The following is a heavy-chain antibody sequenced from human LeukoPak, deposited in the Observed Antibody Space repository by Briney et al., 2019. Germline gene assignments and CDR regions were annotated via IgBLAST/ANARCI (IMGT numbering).Heavy chain of an antibody. Sequence: ASVKVSCKASGYTFTSYGISWVRQAPGQGLEWMGWINTYNTKTNYTRNLQDRVTMTADTSTSTAFMELRSLRSDDTAVYYCARVSISLVRGIVITATLDYWGQGTLVTVSS. D-gene: IGHD3-10*01. CDR2: INTYNTKT. J-gene: IGHJ4*02. CDR1: GYTFTSYG. CDR3: ARVSISLVRGIVITATLDY. V-gene: IGHV1-18*01.